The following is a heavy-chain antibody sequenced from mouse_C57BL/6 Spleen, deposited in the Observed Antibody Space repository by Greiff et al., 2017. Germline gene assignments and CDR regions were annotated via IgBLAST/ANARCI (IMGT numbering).Heavy chain of an antibody. CDR1: GYTFTDYE. V-gene: IGHV1-15*01. J-gene: IGHJ4*01. Sequence: VQLQQSGAELVRPGASVTLSCKASGYTFTDYEMHWVKQTPVHGLEWIGAIDPETGGTAYNQKFKGKAILTADKSSSPAYMELRSLTSEDSAVYYCTRKEVQGYAMDYWGQGTSVTVSS. CDR2: IDPETGGT. CDR3: TRKEVQGYAMDY.